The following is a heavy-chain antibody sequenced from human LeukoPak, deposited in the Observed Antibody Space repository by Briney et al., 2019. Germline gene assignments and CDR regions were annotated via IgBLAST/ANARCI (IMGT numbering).Heavy chain of an antibody. CDR1: GFTFSDYW. D-gene: IGHD1-26*01. V-gene: IGHV3-74*01. J-gene: IGHJ4*02. CDR3: AREAKVGGALQY. Sequence: GGSLRLSCAASGFTFSDYWMHWVRQAPAKGLVWVSRINTDGTFTRYADSVQGRFTISRNTAKNTLFLQMNSLRAEDTAVYYCAREAKVGGALQYWGQGILVTVSS. CDR2: INTDGTFT.